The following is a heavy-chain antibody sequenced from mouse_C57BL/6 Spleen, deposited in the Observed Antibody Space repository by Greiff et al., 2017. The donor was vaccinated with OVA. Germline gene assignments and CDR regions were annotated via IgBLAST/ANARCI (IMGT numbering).Heavy chain of an antibody. CDR3: ARDEDGNYGFAY. CDR1: GFTFSDYY. D-gene: IGHD2-1*01. V-gene: IGHV5-16*01. Sequence: EVHLVESEGGLVQPGSSMKLSCTASGFTFSDYYMAWVRQVPEKGLEWVANINYDGSSTYYLDSLKSRFIISRDNAKNILYLQMSSLKSEDTATYYCARDEDGNYGFAYWGQGTLVTVSA. J-gene: IGHJ3*01. CDR2: INYDGSST.